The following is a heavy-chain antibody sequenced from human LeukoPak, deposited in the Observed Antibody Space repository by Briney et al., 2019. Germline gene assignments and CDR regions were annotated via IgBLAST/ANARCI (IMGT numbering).Heavy chain of an antibody. J-gene: IGHJ4*02. Sequence: ASGKLSRKVSGYTLTELSMHWVRQAPAKGLEWMWGFDLEDGEKINAQKFQGSVTMTAGTTTDTAYMDLRSMRSEHTAVYYCATGYGGCSSTSCFLLFDCWGQGTLVAVCS. V-gene: IGHV1-24*01. CDR1: GYTLTELS. CDR3: ATGYGGCSSTSCFLLFDC. D-gene: IGHD2-2*01. CDR2: FDLEDGEK.